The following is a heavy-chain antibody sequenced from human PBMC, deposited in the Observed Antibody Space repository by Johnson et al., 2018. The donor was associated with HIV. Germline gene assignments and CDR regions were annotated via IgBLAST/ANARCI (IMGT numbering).Heavy chain of an antibody. CDR1: GFTLSSYW. Sequence: VQLVESGGGVVQPGGSLRLSCAASGFTLSSYWMSWVRQAPGKGLEWVAKIKQDESEKYYVDSVKGRFTISRDNAKNSLYLQLNSLRAEDTAVYYCARDASYGDYAFDIWGQGTLVTVSS. CDR2: IKQDESEK. CDR3: ARDASYGDYAFDI. V-gene: IGHV3-7*01. D-gene: IGHD4-17*01. J-gene: IGHJ3*02.